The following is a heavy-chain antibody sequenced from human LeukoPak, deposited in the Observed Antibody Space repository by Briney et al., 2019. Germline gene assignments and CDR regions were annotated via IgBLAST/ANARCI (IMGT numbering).Heavy chain of an antibody. CDR3: AKGGSI. CDR2: IYHSGST. J-gene: IGHJ3*02. V-gene: IGHV4-4*02. Sequence: GSLRLSCAASGFTFSSYSMNWVRQAPGKGLEWIGEIYHSGSTNYNPSLKNRVTMSVDTSKNQISLKLSSVTAADTAVYYCAKGGSIWGQGTMVTVSS. D-gene: IGHD1-26*01. CDR1: GFTFSSYS.